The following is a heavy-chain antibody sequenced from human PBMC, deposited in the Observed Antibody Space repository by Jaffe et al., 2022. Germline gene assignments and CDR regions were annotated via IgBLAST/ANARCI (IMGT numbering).Heavy chain of an antibody. Sequence: QVQLQESGPGLVKPSETLSLTCTVSGGSISSYYWSWIRQPPGKGLEWIGYIYYSGSTNYNPSLKSRVTISVDTSKNQFSLKLSSVTAADTAVYYCARYGDYVTYYMDVWGKGTTVTVSS. CDR1: GGSISSYY. J-gene: IGHJ6*03. CDR2: IYYSGST. CDR3: ARYGDYVTYYMDV. V-gene: IGHV4-59*01. D-gene: IGHD4-17*01.